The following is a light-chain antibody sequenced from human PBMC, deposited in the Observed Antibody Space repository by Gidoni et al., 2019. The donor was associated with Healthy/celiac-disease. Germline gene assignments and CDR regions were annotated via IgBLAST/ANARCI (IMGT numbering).Light chain of an antibody. Sequence: IVLTQSPGTLSLSPGERATLSCRASQSVSSSYLAWYQQKPGQAPRLLIYGASSRATGIPDRFSGSGSGTDFTLTISRLESEDFAVYYCQQYGTSPPGLTFGGGTKVEIK. CDR3: QQYGTSPPGLT. CDR1: QSVSSSY. V-gene: IGKV3-20*01. J-gene: IGKJ4*01. CDR2: GAS.